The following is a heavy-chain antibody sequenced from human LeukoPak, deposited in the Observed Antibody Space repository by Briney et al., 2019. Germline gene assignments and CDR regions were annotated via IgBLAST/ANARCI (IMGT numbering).Heavy chain of an antibody. D-gene: IGHD3-22*01. Sequence: ASVKVSCKTSGYTFTGYYMHWVRQAPGQGLEWMGRINPNSGGTNYAQKFQGRVTMTRDTSTNTAYMELSRLRSDDTAVYFCARAGVWDYSDTSGYHSGAFDIWGQGTMVTVSS. CDR3: ARAGVWDYSDTSGYHSGAFDI. CDR1: GYTFTGYY. J-gene: IGHJ3*02. V-gene: IGHV1-2*02. CDR2: INPNSGGT.